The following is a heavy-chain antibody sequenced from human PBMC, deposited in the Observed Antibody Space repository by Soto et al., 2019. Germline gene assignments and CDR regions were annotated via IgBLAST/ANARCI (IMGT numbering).Heavy chain of an antibody. CDR1: GFTFSSYA. V-gene: IGHV3-30-3*01. CDR3: ARESIESYGDYEYYYYYGMDV. J-gene: IGHJ6*02. Sequence: GGSLRLSCAASGFTFSSYAMHWVRQAPGKGLEWVAVISYDGSNKYYADSVKGRFTISRDNSKNTLYLQMNSLRAEDTAVYYCARESIESYGDYEYYYYYGMDVWGQGTTVTVSS. D-gene: IGHD4-17*01. CDR2: ISYDGSNK.